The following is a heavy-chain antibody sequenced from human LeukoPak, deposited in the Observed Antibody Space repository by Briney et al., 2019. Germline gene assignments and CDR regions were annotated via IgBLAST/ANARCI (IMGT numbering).Heavy chain of an antibody. CDR2: IYSGGST. V-gene: IGHV3-53*01. D-gene: IGHD6-6*01. CDR3: ARVGYSSSTDFDY. J-gene: IGHJ4*02. Sequence: GGSLRLSCAASGFTVRSNYMTWVRQAPGKGLEWVSVIYSGGSTYYADSVKGRFTISRDNSKNTLYLQMNSLRGEDTAVYYCARVGYSSSTDFDYWGQGILVTVST. CDR1: GFTVRSNY.